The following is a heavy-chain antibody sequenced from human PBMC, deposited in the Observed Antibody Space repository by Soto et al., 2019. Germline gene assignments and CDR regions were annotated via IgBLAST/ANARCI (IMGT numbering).Heavy chain of an antibody. J-gene: IGHJ6*02. Sequence: PGGSLRLSCAASGFTFDDYGMHWVREAPGKGLEWVSGISWNSGAIGYADSVKGRFTISRDNTKNSLYLQMNSLRGEDTALYYCAKGAPGYYYGMDVWGQGTTVTVSS. V-gene: IGHV3-9*01. CDR1: GFTFDDYG. CDR2: ISWNSGAI. CDR3: AKGAPGYYYGMDV.